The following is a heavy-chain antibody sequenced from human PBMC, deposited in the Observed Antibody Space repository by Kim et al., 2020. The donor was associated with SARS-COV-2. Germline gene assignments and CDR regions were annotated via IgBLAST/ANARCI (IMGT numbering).Heavy chain of an antibody. CDR1: GFTVSSNY. J-gene: IGHJ6*02. D-gene: IGHD6-19*01. V-gene: IGHV3-53*01. CDR3: ARDQISSGWPKGTYYYYGMDV. CDR2: IYSGGST. Sequence: GGSLRLSCAASGFTVSSNYMSWVRQAPGKGLEWVSVIYSGGSTYYADSVKGRFTISRDNSKNTLYLQMNSLRAEDTAVYYCARDQISSGWPKGTYYYYGMDVWGQGTTVTVSS.